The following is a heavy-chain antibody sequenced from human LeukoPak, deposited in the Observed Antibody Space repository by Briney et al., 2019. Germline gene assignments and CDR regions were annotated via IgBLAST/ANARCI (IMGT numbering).Heavy chain of an antibody. CDR3: ARARYYGDSYVDY. Sequence: GGSLRLSCAASGFTFSSYGMHWVRQAPGKGLEWVAFIRYDGSNKYYADSVKGRFTISRDNSKNTLYLQMNSLRAEDTAVYYCARARYYGDSYVDYWGQGTLVTVSS. CDR2: IRYDGSNK. CDR1: GFTFSSYG. D-gene: IGHD4-17*01. V-gene: IGHV3-30*02. J-gene: IGHJ4*02.